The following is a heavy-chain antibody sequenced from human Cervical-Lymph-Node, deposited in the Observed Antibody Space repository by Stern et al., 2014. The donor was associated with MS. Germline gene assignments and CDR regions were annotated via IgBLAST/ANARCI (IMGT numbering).Heavy chain of an antibody. CDR3: ARGTKDFWSGGVLYY. J-gene: IGHJ4*02. CDR1: GGIFRTYA. Sequence: QVQLVESAAEVKKPGSSVKVSCTASGGIFRTYAISWVRLAPGQGLQWMGGIIPMLGTTNYAQSFQGRVTITADESTTTAYMELNGLTTEDTAVYFCARGTKDFWSGGVLYYWGQGTLVTVSS. D-gene: IGHD3-3*01. CDR2: IIPMLGTT. V-gene: IGHV1-69*01.